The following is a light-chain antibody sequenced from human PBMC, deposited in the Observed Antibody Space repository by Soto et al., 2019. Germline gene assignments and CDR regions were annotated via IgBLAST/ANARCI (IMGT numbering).Light chain of an antibody. CDR1: QSVSSSY. V-gene: IGKV3-20*01. CDR2: GAS. J-gene: IGKJ5*01. CDR3: QQYGSSPST. Sequence: EIALTQSPVTLSLSPGERATLCCSASQSVSSSYLAWYQQKPGQAPRLLIYGASSRATGIPDRFSGSGSGTDFTLTIIRLEPEDFAVYYCQQYGSSPSTFGQGTRLEIK.